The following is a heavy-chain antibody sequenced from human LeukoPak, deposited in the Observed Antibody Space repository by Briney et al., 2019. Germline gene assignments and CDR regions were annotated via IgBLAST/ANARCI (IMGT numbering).Heavy chain of an antibody. Sequence: PGGSLRLSCAASGFTFSRYAMHWVRQAPGKGLEYVSAISSNGGSTYYANSVKGRFTISRDDTKNTLYLQMGSLGPEDMALYYCARVSGRYYSDSTGFIDYWGQGTLVTVSS. CDR2: ISSNGGST. V-gene: IGHV3-64*01. D-gene: IGHD3-22*01. CDR3: ARVSGRYYSDSTGFIDY. CDR1: GFTFSRYA. J-gene: IGHJ4*02.